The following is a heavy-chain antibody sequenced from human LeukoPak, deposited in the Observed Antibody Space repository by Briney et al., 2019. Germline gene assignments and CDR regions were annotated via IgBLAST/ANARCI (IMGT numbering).Heavy chain of an antibody. CDR1: GFTFSNYG. V-gene: IGHV3-30*18. CDR3: AKDTYTYYYDSSGYYSARYFDY. D-gene: IGHD3-22*01. CDR2: VSSDGSID. Sequence: PGRSLRLSCAASGFTFSNYGMHWVRQAPGKRLEWVAVVSSDGSIDYYADSVRGRFTVSRDNSKNTLYLQMSSLRAEDTAVYYCAKDTYTYYYDSSGYYSARYFDYWGQGTLVTVSS. J-gene: IGHJ4*02.